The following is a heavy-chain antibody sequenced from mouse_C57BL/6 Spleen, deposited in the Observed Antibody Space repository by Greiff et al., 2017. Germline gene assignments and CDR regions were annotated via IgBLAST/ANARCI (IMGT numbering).Heavy chain of an antibody. CDR1: GYTFTSYV. V-gene: IGHV1-14*01. Sequence: EVQLQQSGPELVKPGASVKMSCKASGYTFTSYVMHWVKQKPGQGLEWIGYIYPYNDGTKYNEKFKGKATLTSDKSSSTAYMELSSLTSEDSAVYYCARRGIIYYGSSRYFDVWGTGTTVTVSS. D-gene: IGHD1-1*01. CDR2: IYPYNDGT. CDR3: ARRGIIYYGSSRYFDV. J-gene: IGHJ1*03.